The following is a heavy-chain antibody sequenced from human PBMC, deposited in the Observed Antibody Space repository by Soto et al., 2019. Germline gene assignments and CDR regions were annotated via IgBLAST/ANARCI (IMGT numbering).Heavy chain of an antibody. J-gene: IGHJ4*02. CDR2: ISGSGGST. Sequence: GASVKVSCKGSGYTFSSYAMSWVRQAPGKGLEWVSAISGSGGSTYYADSVKGRFTISRDNSKNTLYLQMNSLRAEDTAVYYCAKEAIAVVAHPFDYWAQGTLVTVSS. CDR1: GYTFSSYA. D-gene: IGHD3-22*01. CDR3: AKEAIAVVAHPFDY. V-gene: IGHV3-23*01.